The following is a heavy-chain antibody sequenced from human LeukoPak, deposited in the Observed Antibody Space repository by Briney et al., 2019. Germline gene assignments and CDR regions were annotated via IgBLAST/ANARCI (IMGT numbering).Heavy chain of an antibody. CDR3: ARDRGYYDSSGYYPGY. CDR1: GGTFSSYA. J-gene: IGHJ4*02. V-gene: IGHV1-69*05. CDR2: IIPIFGTA. Sequence: SVKLSCKASGGTFSSYAISWVRQAPGHGLEWMGGIIPIFGTANYAQKFQGRVTITTDESTSTAYMELSSLRSEDTAVYYCARDRGYYDSSGYYPGYWGQGTLVTVSS. D-gene: IGHD3-22*01.